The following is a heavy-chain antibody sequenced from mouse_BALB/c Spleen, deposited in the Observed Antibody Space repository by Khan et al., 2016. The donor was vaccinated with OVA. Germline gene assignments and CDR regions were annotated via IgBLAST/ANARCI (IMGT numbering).Heavy chain of an antibody. J-gene: IGHJ2*01. V-gene: IGHV3-2*02. CDR2: ISYSGRT. Sequence: EVQLQESGPGLVKPSQSLSLTCTVTGYSITSDYAWNWIRQFPGNKLEWMGYISYSGRTSYNPSLKSRISITRDTSKNLFFLKLNSVTTEDTATYYCARSGTITTVVATDFDYGGQGTTLTVAS. CDR1: GYSITSDYA. CDR3: ARSGTITTVVATDFDY. D-gene: IGHD1-1*01.